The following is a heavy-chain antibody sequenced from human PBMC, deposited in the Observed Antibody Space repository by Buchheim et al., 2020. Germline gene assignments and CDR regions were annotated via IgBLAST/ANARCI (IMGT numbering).Heavy chain of an antibody. CDR3: ARGGEVGYDILTGYPYYGMDV. CDR1: GYTFASYD. J-gene: IGHJ6*02. CDR2: MNPNSGNT. Sequence: QVQLVQSGAEVKKPGASVKVSCKASGYTFASYDINWVRQATGQGLEWMGWMNPNSGNTGYAQKFQGRVTMTRNTSISTAYMELSSLRSEDTAVYYCARGGEVGYDILTGYPYYGMDVWGQGTT. D-gene: IGHD3-9*01. V-gene: IGHV1-8*01.